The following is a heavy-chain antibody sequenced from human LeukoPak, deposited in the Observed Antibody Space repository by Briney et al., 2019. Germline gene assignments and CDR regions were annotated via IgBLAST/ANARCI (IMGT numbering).Heavy chain of an antibody. V-gene: IGHV4-59*12. CDR2: IYYSGST. CDR3: ARDRSVQYDYVWGSYRIGAFDI. Sequence: SETLSLTCTVSGGSISSYYWSWIRRPPGKGLEWIGYIYYSGSTNYNPSLKSRVTMSVDTSKNQFSLKLSSVTAADTAVYYCARDRSVQYDYVWGSYRIGAFDIWGQGTMVTVSS. D-gene: IGHD3-16*02. CDR1: GGSISSYY. J-gene: IGHJ3*02.